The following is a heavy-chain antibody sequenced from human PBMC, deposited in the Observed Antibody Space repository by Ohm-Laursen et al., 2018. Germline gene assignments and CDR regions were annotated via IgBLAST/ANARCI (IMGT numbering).Heavy chain of an antibody. CDR2: INHSGNT. CDR3: ARGLWWFDP. Sequence: SQTLSLTCAVYGGSFSGYYWSWIRQPPGKGLEWFGEINHSGNTNYTPSLKSRVPISVDTPKNQFPLKLSSVTAADTALYYCARGLWWFDPWGQGTLVTVSS. J-gene: IGHJ5*02. V-gene: IGHV4-34*01. CDR1: GGSFSGYY.